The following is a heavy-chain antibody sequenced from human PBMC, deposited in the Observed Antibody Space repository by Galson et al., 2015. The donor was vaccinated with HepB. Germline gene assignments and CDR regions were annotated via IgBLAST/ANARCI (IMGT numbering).Heavy chain of an antibody. Sequence: CAISGDSVSSNSAAWNWIRQSPSRGLEWLGRTYYRSKWYNDYAVSVKSRITINPDTSKNQFSLQLNSVTPEDTAVYYCAREACGSDCYMTPNFDYWGQGTLVTVSS. CDR1: GDSVSSNSAA. V-gene: IGHV6-1*01. J-gene: IGHJ4*02. D-gene: IGHD2-21*01. CDR2: TYYRSKWYN. CDR3: AREACGSDCYMTPNFDY.